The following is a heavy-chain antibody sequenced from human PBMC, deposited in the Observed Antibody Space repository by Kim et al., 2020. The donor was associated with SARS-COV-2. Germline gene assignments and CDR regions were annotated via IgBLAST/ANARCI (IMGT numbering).Heavy chain of an antibody. D-gene: IGHD3-10*01. J-gene: IGHJ6*02. V-gene: IGHV3-21*01. CDR3: ARWFGDMGMDV. Sequence: GGSLRLSCAASGFTFSSYSMNWVRQAPGKGLEWVSSISSSSSYIYYADSVKGRFTISRDNAKNSLYLQMNSLRAEDTAVYYCARWFGDMGMDVWGQGTTVTVSS. CDR2: ISSSSSYI. CDR1: GFTFSSYS.